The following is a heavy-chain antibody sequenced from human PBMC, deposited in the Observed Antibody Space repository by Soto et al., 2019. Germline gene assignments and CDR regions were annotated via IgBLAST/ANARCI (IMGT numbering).Heavy chain of an antibody. CDR2: INPKNGGI. CDR3: VRGQSVLYLDL. J-gene: IGHJ1*01. D-gene: IGHD1-20*01. Sequence: ASVKVSCKASGYIFSDYYMHWVRQAPGQGLEWVGWINPKNGGINYAQKFQGRVTMTRDTSVNPSYMYLNRLNFDDSAIYYCVRGQSVLYLDLWGRGTQVTVSS. CDR1: GYIFSDYY. V-gene: IGHV1-2*02.